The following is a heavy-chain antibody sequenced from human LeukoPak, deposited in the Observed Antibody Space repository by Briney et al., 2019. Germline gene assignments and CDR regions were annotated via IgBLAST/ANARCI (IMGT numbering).Heavy chain of an antibody. CDR1: GYTFTGYY. CDR2: INPNSGGT. CDR3: ARNMITFGAPYYYYGMDV. D-gene: IGHD3-16*01. V-gene: IGHV1-2*02. J-gene: IGHJ6*02. Sequence: GYTFTGYYMHWVRQAPGQGLEWMGWINPNSGGTNYAQKFQGRVTMTRDTSISTAYMELSRLRSDDTAVYYCARNMITFGAPYYYYGMDVWGQGTTVTVSS.